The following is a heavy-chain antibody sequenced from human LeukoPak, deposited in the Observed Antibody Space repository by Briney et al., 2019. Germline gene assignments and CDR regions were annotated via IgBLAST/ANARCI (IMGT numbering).Heavy chain of an antibody. D-gene: IGHD2-15*01. Sequence: PGGSLRLSCAPSAFTFSSYAMSCVRQPPGKGLQWVSAISGSGCSPYHAASVKRPYTISRHNSKTTLYLQMSSLRAEDTAVYYCARLRTIVVVVAAGYFDYWGPGTLVTVSS. CDR1: AFTFSSYA. CDR2: ISGSGCSP. V-gene: IGHV3-23*01. J-gene: IGHJ4*02. CDR3: ARLRTIVVVVAAGYFDY.